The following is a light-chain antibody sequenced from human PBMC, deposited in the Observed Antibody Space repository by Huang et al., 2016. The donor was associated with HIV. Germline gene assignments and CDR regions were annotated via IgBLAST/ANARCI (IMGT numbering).Light chain of an antibody. CDR3: QESDTWPRLT. J-gene: IGKJ4*01. CDR2: GAS. V-gene: IGKV3-11*01. CDR1: QRVSHY. Sequence: IVLQHPPASLSLSPGETAPLPCGASQRVSHYLAWYQHNPGQPPRHLLYGASRRATDIPTRFNCTGSGTDFTLTISSLETEDSAVYYCQESDTWPRLTLGGGTKVEIK.